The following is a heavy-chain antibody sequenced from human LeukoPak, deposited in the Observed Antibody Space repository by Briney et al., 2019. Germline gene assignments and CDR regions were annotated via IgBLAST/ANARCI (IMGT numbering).Heavy chain of an antibody. CDR1: GYTFTSYD. J-gene: IGHJ6*03. V-gene: IGHV1-8*03. CDR2: MNPNSGNT. CDR3: AREVPAAIEYYYYYYMDV. Sequence: ASVKVSCKASGYTFTSYDINWVRQATGQGLEWMGWMNPNSGNTGYAQKFQGRVTITRNTSISTACMELSSLRSEDTAVYYCAREVPAAIEYYYYYYMDVWGKGTTVTVSS. D-gene: IGHD2-2*01.